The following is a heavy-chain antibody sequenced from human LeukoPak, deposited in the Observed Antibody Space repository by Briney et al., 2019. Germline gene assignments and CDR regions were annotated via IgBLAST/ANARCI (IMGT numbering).Heavy chain of an antibody. V-gene: IGHV3-23*01. Sequence: GGSLRLSCAASGFTFSSYAMSWVRQAPGKGLEWVSATSGGGSSTYYVDSVKGRFTISRDNSKNTLYLQMNSLRDEDTAVYYCAKLDTYYYDASGSYFDYWGQGTLVTVSS. J-gene: IGHJ4*02. D-gene: IGHD3-22*01. CDR3: AKLDTYYYDASGSYFDY. CDR1: GFTFSSYA. CDR2: TSGGGSST.